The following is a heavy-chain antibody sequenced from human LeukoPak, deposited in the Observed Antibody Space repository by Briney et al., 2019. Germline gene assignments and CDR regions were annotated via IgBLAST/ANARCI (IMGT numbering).Heavy chain of an antibody. CDR1: GYTFTDYH. J-gene: IGHJ4*02. D-gene: IGHD2-2*01. V-gene: IGHV1-2*02. CDR3: VRVKKFMPELEF. CDR2: ITPNSGAT. Sequence: GASVRVSCKSSGYTFTDYHIHWVRQAPGQGLEWMGWITPNSGATKYAQKFQGRVSMTRDTSINTAYMDLTNLRSDDTAIFYCVRVKKFMPELEFWGQGTLVTVSS.